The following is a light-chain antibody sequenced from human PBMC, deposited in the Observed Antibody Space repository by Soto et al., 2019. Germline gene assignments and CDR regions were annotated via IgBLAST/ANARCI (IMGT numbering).Light chain of an antibody. Sequence: EIVLTQSPGTLSLSPGERATLSCRASQSVSSIYLAWYQQKPGQAPRLLTYGASSRPTGIPDRFSGSGSGTDFTLTISRLEPEDFAVYYCQQYGSSALTFGGGTKVEIK. CDR1: QSVSSIY. CDR2: GAS. V-gene: IGKV3-20*01. CDR3: QQYGSSALT. J-gene: IGKJ4*01.